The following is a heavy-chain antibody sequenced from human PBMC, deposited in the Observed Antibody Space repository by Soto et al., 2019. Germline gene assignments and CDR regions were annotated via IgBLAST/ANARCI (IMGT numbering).Heavy chain of an antibody. D-gene: IGHD6-13*01. CDR2: ISYDGSNK. Sequence: QVQLVESGGGVVQPGRSLRLSCAASGFTFSSYAMHWVRQAPGKGLEWVAVISYDGSNKYYADSVKGRFTISRDNSKKALYLQMNSLRAEDTAVYYCAREAWQQLVAFDSWGQGRMVTVSS. CDR1: GFTFSSYA. J-gene: IGHJ3*02. V-gene: IGHV3-30-3*01. CDR3: AREAWQQLVAFDS.